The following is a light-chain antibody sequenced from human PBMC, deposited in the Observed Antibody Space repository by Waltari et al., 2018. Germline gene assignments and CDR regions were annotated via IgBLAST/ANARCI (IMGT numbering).Light chain of an antibody. CDR1: QGIRNE. V-gene: IGKV1-6*01. CDR3: LQDYNYPRT. J-gene: IGKJ2*01. Sequence: AIQMTQSPSSLSASVGDRVTITCRASQGIRNELAWYQQKPGKAPKVLIYGASSLQSGVPSRFTGSGSDTDFTLTISRLQPEDFATYYCLQDYNYPRTFGQGTKLEIK. CDR2: GAS.